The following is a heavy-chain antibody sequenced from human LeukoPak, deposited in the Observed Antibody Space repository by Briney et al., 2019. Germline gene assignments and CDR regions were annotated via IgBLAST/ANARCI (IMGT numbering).Heavy chain of an antibody. Sequence: GGSLRLSCAASGFTFSSYGMHWVRQAPGKGLEWVAFIRYDGSNKYYADSVKGRFTISRANSKNTLYLQSNGLRAEAAEFYYGANGALGGATRAFDYWGEGTLVTVPS. J-gene: IGHJ4*02. D-gene: IGHD3-16*01. V-gene: IGHV3-30*02. CDR3: ANGALGGATRAFDY. CDR2: IRYDGSNK. CDR1: GFTFSSYG.